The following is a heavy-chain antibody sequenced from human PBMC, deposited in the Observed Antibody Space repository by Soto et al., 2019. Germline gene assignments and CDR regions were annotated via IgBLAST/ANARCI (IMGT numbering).Heavy chain of an antibody. CDR2: IYPGDSDT. J-gene: IGHJ5*02. Sequence: GESLKISCKGSGYTFTSYWIGWVRQMPGKGLEWMGIIYPGDSDTRYSPSFQGQVTFSVDKSISTAFLQWSSLKASDTAIYYCAPHTTVIRGALTSLWFDPWGHGTLVTVSS. V-gene: IGHV5-51*01. D-gene: IGHD3-10*01. CDR3: APHTTVIRGALTSLWFDP. CDR1: GYTFTSYW.